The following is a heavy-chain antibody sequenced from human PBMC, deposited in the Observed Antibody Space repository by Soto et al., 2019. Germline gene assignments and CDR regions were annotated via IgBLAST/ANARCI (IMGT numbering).Heavy chain of an antibody. V-gene: IGHV3-48*02. CDR3: ARPHLDRPTYYGLDV. Sequence: EVQLVESGGGLVQPGGSLRHSCAASGFTLSAYSMNWVRQAPGKGLEWISFINSGSDTIYYGDSVKGRFTISRDNAKNALYLQMNSLRDDDTAVYYCARPHLDRPTYYGLDVWGQGTTVTVSS. D-gene: IGHD3-16*01. J-gene: IGHJ6*02. CDR1: GFTLSAYS. CDR2: INSGSDTI.